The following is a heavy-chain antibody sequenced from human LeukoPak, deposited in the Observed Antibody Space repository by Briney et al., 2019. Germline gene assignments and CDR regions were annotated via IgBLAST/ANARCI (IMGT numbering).Heavy chain of an antibody. D-gene: IGHD2-15*01. Sequence: SVKVSCKASGGTFSSYAISWVRQAPGQGLEWMGGIIPTFGTANYAQKFQGRVTITADESTSTAYMELSSLRSEDTAVYYCARSLGYCSGGSCYQAFDYWGQGTLVTVSS. V-gene: IGHV1-69*13. CDR2: IIPTFGTA. J-gene: IGHJ4*02. CDR3: ARSLGYCSGGSCYQAFDY. CDR1: GGTFSSYA.